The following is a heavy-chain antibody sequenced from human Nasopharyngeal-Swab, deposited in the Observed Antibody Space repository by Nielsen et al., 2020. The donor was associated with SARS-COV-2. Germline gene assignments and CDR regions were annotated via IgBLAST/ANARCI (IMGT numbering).Heavy chain of an antibody. Sequence: SETLSLTCTVSGGSISSYYWSWIRQPPGKGLEWIGYIYYSGSTNYNPSLKSRVTISVDTSKNQFSLKLSSVTAADTAVYYCARFSPLLDFWSGYSLEYYFDYWGQGTLVTVSS. CDR1: GGSISSYY. D-gene: IGHD3-3*01. CDR3: ARFSPLLDFWSGYSLEYYFDY. CDR2: IYYSGST. V-gene: IGHV4-59*01. J-gene: IGHJ4*02.